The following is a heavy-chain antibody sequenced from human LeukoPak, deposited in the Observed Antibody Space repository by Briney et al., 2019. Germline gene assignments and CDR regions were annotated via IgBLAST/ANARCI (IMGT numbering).Heavy chain of an antibody. CDR1: GGSISSGSYY. V-gene: IGHV4-61*02. J-gene: IGHJ4*02. CDR2: IYTSGST. CDR3: ARFYGRWELAFDY. D-gene: IGHD1-26*01. Sequence: SETLSLTCTVSGGSISSGSYYWSWIRQPAGKGLEWIGRIYTSGSTNYNPSLKSRVTISVDTSKNQFSLKLSSVTAADTAVYYCARFYGRWELAFDYWGQGTLVTVSS.